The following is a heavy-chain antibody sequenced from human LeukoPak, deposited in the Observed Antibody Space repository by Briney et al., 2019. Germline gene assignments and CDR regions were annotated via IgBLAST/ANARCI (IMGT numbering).Heavy chain of an antibody. V-gene: IGHV3-30*04. CDR3: ARPPEYYGPGSYYEFDY. J-gene: IGHJ4*02. CDR1: GFTFSSYI. CDR2: ISYDGNNK. Sequence: GGSLRLSCVASGFTFSSYIMHWVRQALGKGLEWVAVISYDGNNKYYADSVKGRFTISRDNSKNTLYLQMNSLRAEDTAVYYCARPPEYYGPGSYYEFDYWGRGTLVTVSS. D-gene: IGHD3-10*01.